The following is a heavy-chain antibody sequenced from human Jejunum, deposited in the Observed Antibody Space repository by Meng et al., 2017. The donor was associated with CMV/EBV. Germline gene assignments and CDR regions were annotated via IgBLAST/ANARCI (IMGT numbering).Heavy chain of an antibody. D-gene: IGHD6-19*01. J-gene: IGHJ4*02. Sequence: QVTLQDSCPGLVKPSQTLSLPCTVSGGSVSSGGYYWTWIRQHPGKGLEWFGHIYYSGSTFYNPSLKRRVIISIGTSKNQFSLNLRSVTAADTAVYYCARVSSGWDYFDYWGQGTLVTVSS. V-gene: IGHV4-31*03. CDR1: GGSVSSGGYY. CDR3: ARVSSGWDYFDY. CDR2: IYYSGST.